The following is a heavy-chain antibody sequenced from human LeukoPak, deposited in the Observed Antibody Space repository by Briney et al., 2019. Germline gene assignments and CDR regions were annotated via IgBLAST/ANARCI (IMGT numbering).Heavy chain of an antibody. J-gene: IGHJ1*01. V-gene: IGHV1-46*01. CDR1: GYTFTSYY. CDR2: INPSGGST. CDR3: ARGVVGDSSGWYAHKYFQH. Sequence: ASVNVSCKASGYTFTSYYMHWVRQAPGQGLEWMGIINPSGGSTSYAQKFQGRVTMTRDTSTSTVYMELSSLRSEDTAVYYCARGVVGDSSGWYAHKYFQHWGQGTLVTVSS. D-gene: IGHD6-19*01.